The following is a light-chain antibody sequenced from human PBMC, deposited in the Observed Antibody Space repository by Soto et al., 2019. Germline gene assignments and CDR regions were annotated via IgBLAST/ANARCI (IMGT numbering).Light chain of an antibody. V-gene: IGKV1-5*01. Sequence: DILMTQSPSTLSASVGDRVTFTCRASQSISTWLAWYQQKPGRAPKLLISDASSLPRGVPSRFSGSRSGTEFTLTISSLQPDDFATYYCLQYNNYPCTFGQGTKLEIK. J-gene: IGKJ1*01. CDR2: DAS. CDR1: QSISTW. CDR3: LQYNNYPCT.